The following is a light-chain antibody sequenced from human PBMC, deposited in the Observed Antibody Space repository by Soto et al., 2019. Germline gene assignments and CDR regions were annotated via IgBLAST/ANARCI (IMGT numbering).Light chain of an antibody. CDR2: GAS. CDR3: QQCGSSPWT. J-gene: IGKJ1*01. V-gene: IGKV3-20*01. CDR1: QSVSSN. Sequence: TQSAFTLSVSPGPRATLPWRASQSVSSNFAWYQQKPGQAPRLLIYGASTRATGIPARFSGGGSGTDFTLTISWLEPEDFAVYYCQQCGSSPWTFGQGTKVDIK.